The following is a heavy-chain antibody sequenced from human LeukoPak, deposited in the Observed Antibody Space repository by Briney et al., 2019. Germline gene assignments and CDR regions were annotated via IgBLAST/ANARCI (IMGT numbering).Heavy chain of an antibody. CDR2: MNPNSGNT. Sequence: ASVKVSCKASGYTFTSYDINCVRQAPGQGLEWMGWMNPNSGNTGYAQKFQGGVTITRNTSISTAYMQLRSVRSEHTAVYYCARGSRRRYCNSTSCWYYFDYWGQGTLVTVSS. V-gene: IGHV1-8*03. CDR3: ARGSRRRYCNSTSCWYYFDY. J-gene: IGHJ4*02. CDR1: GYTFTSYD. D-gene: IGHD2-2*01.